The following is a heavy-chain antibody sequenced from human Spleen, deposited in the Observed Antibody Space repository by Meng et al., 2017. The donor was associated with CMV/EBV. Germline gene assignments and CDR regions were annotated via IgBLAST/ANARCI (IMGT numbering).Heavy chain of an antibody. J-gene: IGHJ4*02. CDR2: ISSSGSTI. V-gene: IGHV3-11*01. D-gene: IGHD3-22*01. Sequence: FTFSDYYMSWIRQAPGKGLEWVSYISSSGSTIYYADSVKGRFTISRDNAKNSLYLQMSSLRAEDTAVYYCARDLVYDSSGYSQDLDYWGQGTLVTVSS. CDR1: FTFSDYY. CDR3: ARDLVYDSSGYSQDLDY.